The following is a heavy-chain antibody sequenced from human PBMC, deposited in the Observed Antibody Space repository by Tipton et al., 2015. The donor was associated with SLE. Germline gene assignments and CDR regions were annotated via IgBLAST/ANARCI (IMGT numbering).Heavy chain of an antibody. CDR1: GYTFSGYY. Sequence: QLVQSGPEVKKPGASVKVSCRASGYTFSGYYMHWVRQAPGQGLAWMGWINPHTGATNYAQSFQGRVTMTRDTSISTAYMDLSRLTSDDTAVDYCSMDIHPLSEIPSSSLGGYWGQGTLVTV. J-gene: IGHJ1*01. D-gene: IGHD2-2*03. CDR3: SMDIHPLSEIPSSSLGGY. CDR2: INPHTGAT. V-gene: IGHV1-2*02.